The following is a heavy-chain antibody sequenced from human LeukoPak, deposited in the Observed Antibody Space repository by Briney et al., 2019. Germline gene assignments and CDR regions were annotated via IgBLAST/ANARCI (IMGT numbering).Heavy chain of an antibody. J-gene: IGHJ4*02. CDR3: ARDLDSGSQFDY. V-gene: IGHV3-21*01. D-gene: IGHD1-26*01. CDR1: GFTFSSYS. CDR2: ISRSSSYI. Sequence: GGSLRLSCAASGFTFSSYSMNWVRQAPGKGLEWVSSISRSSSYIYYADSVKGRFTISRDNAKNSLYLQMNSLRAEDTAVYYCARDLDSGSQFDYWGQGTLVTVSS.